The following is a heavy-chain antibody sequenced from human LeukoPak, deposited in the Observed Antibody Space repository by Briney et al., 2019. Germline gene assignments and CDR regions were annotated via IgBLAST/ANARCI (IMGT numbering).Heavy chain of an antibody. J-gene: IGHJ4*02. CDR2: ITTGGPNT. CDR3: AKDGGLWVSAHWGDS. Sequence: GGSLRLSCAASGFTFSSYAMSWVRQAPGKGLRWVSTITTGGPNTYYADSVKGRFTVSRDDSKNTPYLQMNSLRAEDTAVYYCAKDGGLWVSAHWGDSWGRGTLVTVSS. V-gene: IGHV3-23*01. D-gene: IGHD7-27*01. CDR1: GFTFSSYA.